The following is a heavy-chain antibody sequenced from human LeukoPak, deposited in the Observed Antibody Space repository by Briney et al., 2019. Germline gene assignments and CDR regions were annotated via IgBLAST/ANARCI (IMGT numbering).Heavy chain of an antibody. CDR2: INVATGNT. V-gene: IGHV1-3*01. J-gene: IGHJ6*02. Sequence: GASVRVSCKASGYSFNTYAIQWVRQAPGQRLEWLGWINVATGNTKYSQKFQGRVTITRDTSASTAYMELSSLRSEDTAVYYCARDRGPAYYYYGMDVWGQGTTVTVSS. CDR1: GYSFNTYA. CDR3: ARDRGPAYYYYGMDV.